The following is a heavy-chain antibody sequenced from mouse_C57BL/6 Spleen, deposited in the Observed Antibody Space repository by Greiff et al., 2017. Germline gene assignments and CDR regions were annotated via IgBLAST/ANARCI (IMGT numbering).Heavy chain of an antibody. D-gene: IGHD3-3*01. CDR1: GYTFTSYW. V-gene: IGHV1-59*01. J-gene: IGHJ2*01. Sequence: VQLQQPGAELVRPGTSVKLSCKASGYTFTSYWMHWVKQRPGQGLEWIGVIDPSDSYTNYNQKFKGKATLTVDTSSSTAYMQLSSLTSEDSAVYYWARSRAEENYFDYWGQGTTLTVSA. CDR2: IDPSDSYT. CDR3: ARSRAEENYFDY.